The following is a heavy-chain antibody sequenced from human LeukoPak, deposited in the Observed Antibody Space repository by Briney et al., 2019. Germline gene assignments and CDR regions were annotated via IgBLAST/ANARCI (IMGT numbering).Heavy chain of an antibody. Sequence: PSETLPLTCAVYGGSFSGYYWSWIRQPPGKGLEWIGEINHSGSTNYNPSLKSRVTISVDTSKNQFSLKLSSVTAADTAVYYCARVYSSSWQRGWFDPWGQGTLVTVSS. J-gene: IGHJ5*02. CDR3: ARVYSSSWQRGWFDP. CDR2: INHSGST. CDR1: GGSFSGYY. D-gene: IGHD6-13*01. V-gene: IGHV4-34*01.